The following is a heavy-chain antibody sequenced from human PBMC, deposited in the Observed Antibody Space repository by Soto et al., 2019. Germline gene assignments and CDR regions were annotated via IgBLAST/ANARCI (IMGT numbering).Heavy chain of an antibody. V-gene: IGHV1-69*01. CDR3: ARDSYSYEATSTSGDY. D-gene: IGHD5-18*01. Sequence: QVQLVQSGAEVKKPGSSVKVSCTASGGTFSSYAISWVRQAPGQGLEWMGGIIPIFGTANYAQKFQGRVTITADESTSTAYMELSSLRSEDTAVYYCARDSYSYEATSTSGDYWGQGTLVTVSS. J-gene: IGHJ4*02. CDR2: IIPIFGTA. CDR1: GGTFSSYA.